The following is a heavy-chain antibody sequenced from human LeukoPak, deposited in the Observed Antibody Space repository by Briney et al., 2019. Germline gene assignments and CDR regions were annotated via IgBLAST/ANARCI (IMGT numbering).Heavy chain of an antibody. J-gene: IGHJ4*02. D-gene: IGHD6-6*01. Sequence: GGSLRLSCAASGFTFSTYGMNWVRQPPGKGLEWDSYISRSSNTIYYADSVKGRFTISRDNAKNSLSLQMNSLRDEDTAVYYCARDWYSSSWDGDYWGQGTLVTVSS. CDR2: ISRSSNTI. CDR1: GFTFSTYG. CDR3: ARDWYSSSWDGDY. V-gene: IGHV3-48*02.